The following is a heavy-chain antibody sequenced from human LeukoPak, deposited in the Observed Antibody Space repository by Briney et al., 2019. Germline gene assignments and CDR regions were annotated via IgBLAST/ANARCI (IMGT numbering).Heavy chain of an antibody. J-gene: IGHJ6*03. D-gene: IGHD3-10*01. V-gene: IGHV4-61*02. CDR3: ARDRYGSGSYYYYYMDV. CDR1: GGSISSGSYY. Sequence: PSETLSLTCTVSGGSISSGSYYWSWIRQPAGKGLEWIGRIYTSGSTNYNPSLKSRVTIYVDTSKNQFSLQLSSVTAADTAVYYCARDRYGSGSYYYYYMDVWGKGTTVTISS. CDR2: IYTSGST.